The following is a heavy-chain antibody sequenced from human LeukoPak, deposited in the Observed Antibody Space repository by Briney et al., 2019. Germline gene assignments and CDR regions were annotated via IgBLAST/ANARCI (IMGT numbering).Heavy chain of an antibody. CDR1: GYTFTSYD. Sequence: ASVKVSCKASGYTFTSYDINWVRQATGQGLEWMGWMNLNSGNTGYTQKFQGRVTMTRNTSISTAYMELRSLRSADTAVYYCARFQTPYSYAFIYYYYYYMDVWGKGTTVTVSS. D-gene: IGHD5-18*01. V-gene: IGHV1-8*01. CDR2: MNLNSGNT. J-gene: IGHJ6*03. CDR3: ARFQTPYSYAFIYYYYYYMDV.